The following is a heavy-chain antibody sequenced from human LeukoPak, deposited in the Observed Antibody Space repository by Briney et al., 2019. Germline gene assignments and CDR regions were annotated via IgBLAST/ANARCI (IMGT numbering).Heavy chain of an antibody. CDR3: ARQTGSGLFILP. J-gene: IGHJ4*02. Sequence: SETLSLTCTVSGGSISSSSYYWGWLRQPPGKGLEWIGNVYYSGSTYYNPSLKSRVTISVDTSKNQFSLKLTSVTAADTAVYYCARQTGSGLFILPGGQGTLVTVSS. CDR2: VYYSGST. D-gene: IGHD3/OR15-3a*01. CDR1: GGSISSSSYY. V-gene: IGHV4-39*01.